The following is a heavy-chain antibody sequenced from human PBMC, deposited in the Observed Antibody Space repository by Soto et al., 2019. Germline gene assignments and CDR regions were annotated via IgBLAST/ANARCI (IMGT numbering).Heavy chain of an antibody. CDR2: MNPNSGNT. J-gene: IGHJ1*01. D-gene: IGHD3-10*01. Sequence: ASVKVSCKASGYTFSNNNINWVRQATGQGLEWMGWMNPNSGNTGYAQKFQGRVTMTRDTPISTAYMELRSLRSEDTAVYYCAREDYYGSGSYAYWGQGTQVTASS. CDR1: GYTFSNNN. CDR3: AREDYYGSGSYAY. V-gene: IGHV1-8*02.